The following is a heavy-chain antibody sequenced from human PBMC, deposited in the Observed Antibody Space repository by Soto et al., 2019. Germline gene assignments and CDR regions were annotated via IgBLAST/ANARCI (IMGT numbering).Heavy chain of an antibody. CDR1: GFTFSSYS. CDR2: ISSSSSTI. CDR3: AREYFDWSNWFDP. J-gene: IGHJ5*02. D-gene: IGHD3-9*01. Sequence: EVQLVESGGGLVQPGGSLRLSCAASGFTFSSYSMNWVRQAPGKGLERVSYISSSSSTIYYADSVKGRFTISRDNAKNSLYLQMNSLRDEDTAVYYCAREYFDWSNWFDPWGQGTLVTVSS. V-gene: IGHV3-48*02.